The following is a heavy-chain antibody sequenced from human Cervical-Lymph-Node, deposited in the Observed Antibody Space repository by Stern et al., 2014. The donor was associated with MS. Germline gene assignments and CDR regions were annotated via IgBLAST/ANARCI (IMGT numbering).Heavy chain of an antibody. CDR3: AKGGGACLAPGYYYYGMDV. Sequence: VQLVESGRELEKPGASLRLSCTASGYTFTAYGIHWVRQAPGQGLEWVSGISWNNNNIGYADSVKGRFTISTDTSTNTPYLEMNSLRAEDPALYDWAKGGGACLAPGYYYYGMDVWGQGTTVTVSS. V-gene: IGHV3-9*01. CDR2: ISWNNNNI. D-gene: IGHD2-21*02. CDR1: GYTFTAYG. J-gene: IGHJ6*02.